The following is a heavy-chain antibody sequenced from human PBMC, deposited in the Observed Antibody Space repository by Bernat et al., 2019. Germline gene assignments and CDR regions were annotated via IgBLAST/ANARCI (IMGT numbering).Heavy chain of an antibody. CDR1: GFTVSSNY. Sequence: EVQLVESGGGLVQPGGSLRLSCAASGFTVSSNYMSWVRQAPGKGLEWVSVIYSGGNTYYADSVKGRFTISRDNSKNTLYLQMNSLRAEDTAVYYCARDERDGYSYGMDVWGQGTTVTVSS. CDR2: IYSGGNT. J-gene: IGHJ6*02. CDR3: ARDERDGYSYGMDV. V-gene: IGHV3-66*01. D-gene: IGHD5-24*01.